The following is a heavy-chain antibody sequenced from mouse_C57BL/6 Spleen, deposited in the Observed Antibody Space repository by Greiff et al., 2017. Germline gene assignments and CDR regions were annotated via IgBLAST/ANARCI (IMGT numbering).Heavy chain of an antibody. CDR3: ARSGTAQATLFDY. CDR1: GYTFTSYW. J-gene: IGHJ2*01. V-gene: IGHV1-69*01. Sequence: QVQLQQPGAELVMPGASVKLSCKASGYTFTSYWMHWVKQRPGQGLEWIGEIDPSDSYTNYNQKFKGKSTLTVDKSSSTAYMQLSSLTSDDSAVYYCARSGTAQATLFDYWGQGTTLTVSS. D-gene: IGHD3-2*02. CDR2: IDPSDSYT.